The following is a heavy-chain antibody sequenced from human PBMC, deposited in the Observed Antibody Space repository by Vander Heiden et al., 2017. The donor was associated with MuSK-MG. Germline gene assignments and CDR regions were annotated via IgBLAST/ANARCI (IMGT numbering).Heavy chain of an antibody. CDR3: ARDSISGWYQSPVYYYGMDV. CDR1: GGSISTYY. V-gene: IGHV4-4*07. D-gene: IGHD6-19*01. J-gene: IGHJ6*02. CDR2: IYTSGST. Sequence: QVQLQESGPGLVKPSETLSLPRTVPGGSISTYYWSWIRQPAGKGLEWIGRIYTSGSTNYNPSIKSRVTLAVDTSKHQFSLKLSSVTAADPAVYYCARDSISGWYQSPVYYYGMDVWGQGTPVTVS.